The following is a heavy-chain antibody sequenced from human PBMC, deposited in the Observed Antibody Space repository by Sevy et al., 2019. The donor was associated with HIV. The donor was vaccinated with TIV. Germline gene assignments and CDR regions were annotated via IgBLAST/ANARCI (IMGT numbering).Heavy chain of an antibody. CDR2: ISGYNGYT. CDR1: GYSFTNYG. D-gene: IGHD3-3*02. V-gene: IGHV1-18*01. J-gene: IGHJ5*02. CDR3: AKEGINIRSWFGP. Sequence: ASVKVSCKASGYSFTNYGIGWVRQAPGQGLEWMGWISGYNGYTNYVQNLQGRVTMTTDTSTSTAYMELRSLRSDDTAIYYCAKEGINIRSWFGPWGQGTLVTVS.